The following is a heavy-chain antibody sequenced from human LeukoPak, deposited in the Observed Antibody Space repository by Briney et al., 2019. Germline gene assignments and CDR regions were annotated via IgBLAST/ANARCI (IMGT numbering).Heavy chain of an antibody. Sequence: GASVKVSCKASGYTFTSYDINWVRQATGQGLEWMGGIIPIFGTANYAQKFQGRVTITADKSTSTAYMELSSLRAEDTAVYYCARRIAAAVSAFDIWGQGTMVTVSS. V-gene: IGHV1-69*06. D-gene: IGHD6-13*01. J-gene: IGHJ3*02. CDR2: IIPIFGTA. CDR3: ARRIAAAVSAFDI. CDR1: GYTFTSYD.